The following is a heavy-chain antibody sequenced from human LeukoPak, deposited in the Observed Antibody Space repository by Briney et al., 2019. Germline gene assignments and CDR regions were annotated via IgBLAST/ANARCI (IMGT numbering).Heavy chain of an antibody. J-gene: IGHJ6*02. Sequence: GGSLRLSCAASGFTLSSNHMSWVRQAPGNGLESGSVIYRGGSTYYADSVKGRFTISRDNSKNTLYLQMNSLRAEDTAVYYCARVQTTSVYYYGMDVWGQGTTVTVSS. CDR1: GFTLSSNH. CDR2: IYRGGST. D-gene: IGHD4-17*01. V-gene: IGHV3-53*01. CDR3: ARVQTTSVYYYGMDV.